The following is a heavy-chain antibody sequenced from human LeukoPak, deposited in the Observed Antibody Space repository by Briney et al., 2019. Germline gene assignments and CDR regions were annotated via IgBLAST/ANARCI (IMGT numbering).Heavy chain of an antibody. CDR3: ARGVVPAAPTLFAY. CDR1: GGSISSYY. CDR2: IYYSGST. J-gene: IGHJ4*02. Sequence: SETLSLTCTVSGGSISSYYWSWVRQPPGKGLEWIGYIYYSGSTNYNPSLKSRVTISVDTSKNQFSLKLSSETAADTAVYYCARGVVPAAPTLFAYWGQGTLVTVSS. D-gene: IGHD2-2*01. V-gene: IGHV4-59*01.